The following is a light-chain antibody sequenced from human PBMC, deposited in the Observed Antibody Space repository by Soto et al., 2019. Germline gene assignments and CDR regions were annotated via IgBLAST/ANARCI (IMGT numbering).Light chain of an antibody. CDR2: DAS. V-gene: IGKV1-5*01. Sequence: DIHMTQSPSSLSASVGHRVTITSRASQSMSHWLAWYQQKAGEATKLLIFDASCLETGVSSRFSGSASGTDFTLTISSLQPDDFATYCCQQYSSYWTFGQGTKVDIK. CDR1: QSMSHW. J-gene: IGKJ1*01. CDR3: QQYSSYWT.